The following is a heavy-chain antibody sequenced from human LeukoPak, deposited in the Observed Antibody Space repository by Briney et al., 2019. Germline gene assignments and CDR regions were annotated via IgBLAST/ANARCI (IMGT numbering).Heavy chain of an antibody. J-gene: IGHJ4*02. Sequence: GGSLRLSCAASGFTFSSYSMNWVRQAPGKGLEWVGRIKTKTDGGTTDYAAPVKGRFTISRDDSKNTLYLRMNSLKTEDTAMYYCTTGSAIRVPWGQGTLVTVSS. V-gene: IGHV3-15*01. CDR2: IKTKTDGGTT. CDR1: GFTFSSYS. CDR3: TTGSAIRVP. D-gene: IGHD2-2*01.